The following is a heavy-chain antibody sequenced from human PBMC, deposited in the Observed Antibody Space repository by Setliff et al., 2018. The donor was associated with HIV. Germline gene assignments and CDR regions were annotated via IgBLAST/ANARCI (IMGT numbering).Heavy chain of an antibody. V-gene: IGHV1-46*01. Sequence: ASVKVSCKAPGYTFTSYYMHWVRQAPGQGLEWMGWMNPNSGNTGYAQKFQGRVTMTSDTSTSTVYMELRSLRSEDTAIYYCVKEYHTTATDTRVANYFDYWGQGTLVTVSS. CDR2: MNPNSGNT. CDR1: GYTFTSYY. CDR3: VKEYHTTATDTRVANYFDY. J-gene: IGHJ4*02. D-gene: IGHD6-13*01.